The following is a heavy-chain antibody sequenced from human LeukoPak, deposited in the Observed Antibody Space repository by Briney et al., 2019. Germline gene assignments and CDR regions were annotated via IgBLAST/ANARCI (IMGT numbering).Heavy chain of an antibody. CDR1: GYTFTSYD. CDR3: ARHRGIAVEFDY. V-gene: IGHV1-69*13. CDR2: IIPIFGTA. D-gene: IGHD6-19*01. J-gene: IGHJ4*02. Sequence: ASVKVSCKASGYTFTSYDISWVRQAPGQGLEWMGGIIPIFGTANYAQKFQGRVTITADESTSTAYMELSSLRSEDTAVYYCARHRGIAVEFDYWGQGTLVTVSS.